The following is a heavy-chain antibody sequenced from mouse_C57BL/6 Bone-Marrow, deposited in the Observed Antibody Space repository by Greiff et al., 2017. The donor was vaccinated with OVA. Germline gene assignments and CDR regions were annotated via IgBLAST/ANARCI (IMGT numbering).Heavy chain of an antibody. Sequence: EVKLMESGGGLVKPGGSLKLSCAASGFTFSSYAMSWVRQTPEKRLEWVATISDGGSYTYYPDNVKGRFTISRDNAKNNLYLQMSHLKSEDTAMYYCARLANWDPYWYFDVWGTGTTVTVSS. D-gene: IGHD4-1*01. J-gene: IGHJ1*03. CDR3: ARLANWDPYWYFDV. CDR2: ISDGGSYT. V-gene: IGHV5-4*03. CDR1: GFTFSSYA.